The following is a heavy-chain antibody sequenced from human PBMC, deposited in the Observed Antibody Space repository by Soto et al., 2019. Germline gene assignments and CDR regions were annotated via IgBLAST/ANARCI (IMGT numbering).Heavy chain of an antibody. D-gene: IGHD6-13*01. CDR3: AKTPYSSSWYYFDY. Sequence: GGSLRLSCAASGFTFSGYAMSWVRQAPGKGLEWVSGISASGGSTDYADSVKGRFTISRDNSKNTLYVQMNSLRAEDTAVYYCAKTPYSSSWYYFDYWGQGTPVTVSS. J-gene: IGHJ4*02. V-gene: IGHV3-23*01. CDR1: GFTFSGYA. CDR2: ISASGGST.